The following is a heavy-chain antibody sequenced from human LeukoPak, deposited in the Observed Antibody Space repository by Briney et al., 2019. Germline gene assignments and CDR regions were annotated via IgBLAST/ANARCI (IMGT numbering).Heavy chain of an antibody. Sequence: PGGSLRLSCAASGFTFSNAWMSSVRQAPGKGLEWVGRVKSKTDGGTTDYAAPVKGRFTISRDDSKNTLYLQMNSLKTEDTAVYYCTTGVGAYHFDYWGQGTLVTVSS. CDR1: GFTFSNAW. CDR2: VKSKTDGGTT. D-gene: IGHD1-26*01. J-gene: IGHJ4*02. CDR3: TTGVGAYHFDY. V-gene: IGHV3-15*01.